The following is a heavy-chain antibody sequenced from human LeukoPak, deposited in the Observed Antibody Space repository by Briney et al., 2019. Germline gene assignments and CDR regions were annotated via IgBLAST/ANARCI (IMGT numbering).Heavy chain of an antibody. Sequence: GSLRLSCAASGFTFSSYSMNWVRQAPGKGLEWVSYISSSSSTIYYADSVKGRFTISRDNAKNSLYLQMNSLRAEDTAVYYCARVGRLRHFDYWGQGTLVTVSS. V-gene: IGHV3-48*01. CDR2: ISSSSSTI. D-gene: IGHD5-12*01. CDR3: ARVGRLRHFDY. J-gene: IGHJ4*02. CDR1: GFTFSSYS.